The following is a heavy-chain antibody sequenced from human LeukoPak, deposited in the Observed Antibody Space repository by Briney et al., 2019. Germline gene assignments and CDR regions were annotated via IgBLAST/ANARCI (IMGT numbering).Heavy chain of an antibody. Sequence: GESLKISCKGSGYSFTSYWIGWVRQMPGKGLEWMGIIYPGDSDTRYSPSFQGQVTISADKSISTAYLQWSSLKASDTAMYYCARQPAITMVRGVILGHYYGMDVWGQGTTVTVSS. CDR1: GYSFTSYW. CDR3: ARQPAITMVRGVILGHYYGMDV. V-gene: IGHV5-51*01. CDR2: IYPGDSDT. J-gene: IGHJ6*02. D-gene: IGHD3-10*01.